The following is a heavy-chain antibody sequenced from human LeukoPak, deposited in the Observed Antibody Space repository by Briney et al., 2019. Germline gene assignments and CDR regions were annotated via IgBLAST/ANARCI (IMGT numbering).Heavy chain of an antibody. J-gene: IGHJ6*02. CDR2: IRNDGSNK. V-gene: IGHV3-30*14. CDR1: GFTFSSYA. D-gene: IGHD3-9*01. CDR3: ARRYYDILTGSPNYGMDV. Sequence: PGGSLRLSCAASGFTFSSYAMTWVRQAPGKGLEWVAFIRNDGSNKYYADSVKGRFTISRDNSKNTLYLQMNSLRSEDTAVYYCARRYYDILTGSPNYGMDVWGQGTTVTVSS.